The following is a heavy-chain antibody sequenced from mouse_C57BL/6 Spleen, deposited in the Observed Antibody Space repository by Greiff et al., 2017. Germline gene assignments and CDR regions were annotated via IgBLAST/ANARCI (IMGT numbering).Heavy chain of an antibody. Sequence: DVMLVESGEGLVKPGGSLKLSCAASGFTFSSYAMSWVRQTPEKRLEWVAYISSGGDYIYYADTVKGRFTISRDNARNTLYLQMSSLKSEDTAMCYCTRDHGSSFFGGWGQGTTLTVSS. CDR3: TRDHGSSFFGG. CDR1: GFTFSSYA. V-gene: IGHV5-9-1*02. CDR2: ISSGGDYI. J-gene: IGHJ2*01. D-gene: IGHD1-1*01.